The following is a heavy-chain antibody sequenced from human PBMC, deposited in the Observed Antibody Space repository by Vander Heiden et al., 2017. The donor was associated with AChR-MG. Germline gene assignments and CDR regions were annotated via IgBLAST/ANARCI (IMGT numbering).Heavy chain of an antibody. Sequence: EVQLLESGGGLVQPGGSLRLSCAASRFTFSNYAMSWVRQAPGKGLEWVSAISGSGGTTYYADSVKGRFTISRDNSKNTLYLQMNSLRAEDTAVYYCAKCGGSGSYYPYGMDVWGQGTTVTVSS. CDR3: AKCGGSGSYYPYGMDV. J-gene: IGHJ6*02. V-gene: IGHV3-23*01. CDR1: RFTFSNYA. D-gene: IGHD3-10*01. CDR2: ISGSGGTT.